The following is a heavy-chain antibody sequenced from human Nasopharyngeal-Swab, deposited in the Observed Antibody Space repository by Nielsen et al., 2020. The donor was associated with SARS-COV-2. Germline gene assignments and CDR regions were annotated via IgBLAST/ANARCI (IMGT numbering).Heavy chain of an antibody. J-gene: IGHJ6*02. D-gene: IGHD3-3*01. V-gene: IGHV3-21*01. Sequence: GGSLRLSCAASGFTFNKHNFNWVRQAPGKGLEWVSSISSSSSYIYYADSVKGRFTISRDNAKNSFSLQMNSLRAEDTAVYYCARDGLDYDFWSAYFMDVWGQGTTVTVSS. CDR3: ARDGLDYDFWSAYFMDV. CDR1: GFTFNKHN. CDR2: ISSSSSYI.